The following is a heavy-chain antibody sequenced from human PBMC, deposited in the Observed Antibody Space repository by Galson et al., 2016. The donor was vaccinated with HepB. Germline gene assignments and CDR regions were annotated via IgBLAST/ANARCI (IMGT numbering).Heavy chain of an antibody. D-gene: IGHD6-19*01. Sequence: SLRLSCAASGFTFSDYYMNWIRQAPGKGLEWVSYISSSGSTIYYADSVKGRFTLSRDNAKNSLYRQMNSLRAEDKAVYYCARVRCSSGCKLPFYWGQGTLVTVSS. CDR2: ISSSGSTI. J-gene: IGHJ4*02. CDR3: ARVRCSSGCKLPFY. V-gene: IGHV3-11*04. CDR1: GFTFSDYY.